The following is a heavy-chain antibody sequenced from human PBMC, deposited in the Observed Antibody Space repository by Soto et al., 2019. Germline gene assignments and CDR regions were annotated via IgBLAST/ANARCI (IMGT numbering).Heavy chain of an antibody. J-gene: IGHJ6*02. Sequence: QVQLQESGPGLVKPSETLSLTCTVSGGSVSSGSYYWSWIPQPPGKGVEWIGHSYYSGSTNYNPSPDSPVTVAVQTSKDPCAIKLRSVTPADTAVYYCERAMPPNHYDFWSGYSMSYGMDVWGQGTTVSVSS. V-gene: IGHV4-61*03. CDR3: ERAMPPNHYDFWSGYSMSYGMDV. CDR1: GGSVSSGSYY. D-gene: IGHD3-3*01. CDR2: SYYSGST.